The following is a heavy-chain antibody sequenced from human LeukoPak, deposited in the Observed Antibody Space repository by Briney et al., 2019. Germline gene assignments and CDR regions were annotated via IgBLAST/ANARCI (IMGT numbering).Heavy chain of an antibody. V-gene: IGHV4-59*01. CDR1: GGSISSYY. Sequence: SETLSLTCTVSGGSISSYYWSWIRQPPGKGLEWIGYIYYSGSTNYNPSLKSRVTISVDTSKNQFSLKLSSVTAADTAVYYCARSPLWFGELLGWFDPWGQGTLVTVSS. CDR3: ARSPLWFGELLGWFDP. D-gene: IGHD3-10*01. CDR2: IYYSGST. J-gene: IGHJ5*02.